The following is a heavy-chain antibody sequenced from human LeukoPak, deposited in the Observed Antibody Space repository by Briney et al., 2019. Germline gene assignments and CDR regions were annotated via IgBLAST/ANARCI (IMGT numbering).Heavy chain of an antibody. CDR1: GFTFSAYA. Sequence: GGSLRLSCAASGFTFSAYAMAWVRQAPGKGLECVSTFSGSGGTTYSADSVKGRFTISRENSKNILYLQVNSLRAGDTAVYYCAKDYYYDSSGYYYGDAFDIWGQGTMVTVSS. D-gene: IGHD3-22*01. CDR3: AKDYYYDSSGYYYGDAFDI. CDR2: FSGSGGTT. V-gene: IGHV3-23*01. J-gene: IGHJ3*02.